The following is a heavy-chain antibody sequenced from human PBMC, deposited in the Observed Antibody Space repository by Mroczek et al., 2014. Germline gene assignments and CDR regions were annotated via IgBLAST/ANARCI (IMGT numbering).Heavy chain of an antibody. D-gene: IGHD1-1*01. CDR3: ARNEISDYGMDV. Sequence: QVQLVQSGGGVVQPGRSLRLSCAASGFTFSSYGMHWVRQAPGKGLEWVAVIWYDGSNKYYADSVKGRFTISRDNSKNTLYLQMNSLRAEDTAVYYCARNEISDYGMDVWGQGTTVTVSS. J-gene: IGHJ6*02. CDR1: GFTFSSYG. CDR2: IWYDGSNK. V-gene: IGHV3-33*01.